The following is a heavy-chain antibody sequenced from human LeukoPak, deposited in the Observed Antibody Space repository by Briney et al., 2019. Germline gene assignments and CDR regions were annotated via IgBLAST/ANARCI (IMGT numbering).Heavy chain of an antibody. D-gene: IGHD2-15*01. V-gene: IGHV4-59*01. J-gene: IGHJ3*02. CDR2: SHYSGTT. CDR3: ARWGEGGGYVVHAFDI. CDR1: GVSISSYY. Sequence: PSETLSLICTVSGVSISSYYWNWMRQSPEKGLEWIGYSHYSGTTNYNPSLRSRVTISVDTSKNQFSLKLSSVSAADTAVYYCARWGEGGGYVVHAFDIWGQGSMVTVSS.